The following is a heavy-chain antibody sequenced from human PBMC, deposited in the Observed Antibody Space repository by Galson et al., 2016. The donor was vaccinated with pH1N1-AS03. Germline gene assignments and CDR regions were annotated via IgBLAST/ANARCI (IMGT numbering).Heavy chain of an antibody. D-gene: IGHD3-22*01. V-gene: IGHV3-15*01. CDR2: IRSKTDGGTT. J-gene: IGHJ4*02. Sequence: FCAGSGFTLSNAWMSWVRQAPGKGLQWLGRIRSKTDGGTTDYAEPVKGRFTISRDDSKNTLWLQMVSLKTEDTGVYYCTTVFYDSSVGRWGQGTLVTVSS. CDR3: TTVFYDSSVGR. CDR1: GFTLSNAW.